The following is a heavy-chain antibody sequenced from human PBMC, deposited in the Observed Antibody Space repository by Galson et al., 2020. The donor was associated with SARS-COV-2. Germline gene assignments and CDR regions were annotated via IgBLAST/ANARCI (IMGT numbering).Heavy chain of an antibody. V-gene: IGHV3-30*03. CDR2: ISYDGNSK. Sequence: GESLKISCAASGFTFSDYGMHWVRQAPGKGLEWVATISYDGNSKDYVDSVKGRFSISRDNSKNTMFLQMNSLRGDDTALYFCAREKYRGFALDIWGQGTTVTVSS. J-gene: IGHJ3*02. D-gene: IGHD2-2*01. CDR3: AREKYRGFALDI. CDR1: GFTFSDYG.